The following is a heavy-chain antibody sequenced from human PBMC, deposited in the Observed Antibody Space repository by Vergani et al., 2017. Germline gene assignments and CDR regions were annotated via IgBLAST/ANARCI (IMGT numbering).Heavy chain of an antibody. CDR1: GGSISSYY. V-gene: IGHV4-59*01. D-gene: IGHD6-13*01. CDR3: ASFSQQLVFDY. CDR2: IYYSGST. Sequence: QVQLQESGPGLVKPSETLSLTCTVSGGSISSYYWSWIRQPPGKGREWIGYIYYSGSTNYNPSLKSRVTISVDTSKNQFSLKLSSVTAADTAVYYCASFSQQLVFDYWGQGTLVTVSS. J-gene: IGHJ4*02.